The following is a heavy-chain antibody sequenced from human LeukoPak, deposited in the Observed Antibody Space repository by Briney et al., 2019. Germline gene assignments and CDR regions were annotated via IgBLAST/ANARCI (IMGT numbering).Heavy chain of an antibody. Sequence: SFGSYWTAWVRQRPGKGLEWNGSIYPIDADTRYNPSFEGQVTVSVDRSISTAYLQWSSLKASDTAMYSCARVNSALWLFDFWGQGSLVSVSS. CDR1: SFGSYW. D-gene: IGHD2/OR15-2a*01. J-gene: IGHJ4*02. V-gene: IGHV5-51*01. CDR3: ARVNSALWLFDF. CDR2: IYPIDADT.